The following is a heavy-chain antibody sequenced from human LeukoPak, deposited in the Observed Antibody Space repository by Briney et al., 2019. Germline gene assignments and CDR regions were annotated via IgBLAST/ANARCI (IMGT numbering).Heavy chain of an antibody. CDR1: GFIFSNYG. V-gene: IGHV3-30*18. D-gene: IGHD3-10*01. CDR2: ISSDGSNT. CDR3: VKDDDWFGVFDY. Sequence: GGSLRLSCAASGFIFSNYGMHWVRQAPGKGLEWVAVISSDGSNTYYADSVKGRFTISRDNSKNTLYLQMSSLRAEDTAVYYCVKDDDWFGVFDYWGQGTLVTVSS. J-gene: IGHJ4*02.